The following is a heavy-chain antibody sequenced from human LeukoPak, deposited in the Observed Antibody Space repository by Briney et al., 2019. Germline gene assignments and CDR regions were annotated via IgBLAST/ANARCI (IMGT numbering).Heavy chain of an antibody. CDR1: GGSISSSSYY. J-gene: IGHJ3*01. CDR2: IYYSGST. CDR3: AKLNHAQLRPFDL. V-gene: IGHV4-39*01. Sequence: PSETLSLTCTVSGGSISSSSYYWGWIRQPPGKGLEWIGSIYYSGSTYYNPSLKSRVTISVDTSKNQFSLKVTSLTAADTAVYYCAKLNHAQLRPFDLWGQGTMVTVSS. D-gene: IGHD2-21*01.